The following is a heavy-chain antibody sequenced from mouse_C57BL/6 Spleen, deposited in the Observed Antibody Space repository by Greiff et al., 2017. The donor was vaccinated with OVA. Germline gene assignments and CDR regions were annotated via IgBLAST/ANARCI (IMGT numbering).Heavy chain of an antibody. CDR2: IYPGDGDT. V-gene: IGHV1-82*01. Sequence: VQLQQSGPELVKPGASVKISCKASGYAFSSSWMNWVKQRPGKGLEWIGRIYPGDGDTNYNGKFKGKATLTADKSSSTAYMQLSSLTSEDSAVYFCARERLRRSFDYWGQATTLTVSS. D-gene: IGHD2-4*01. CDR1: GYAFSSSW. J-gene: IGHJ2*01. CDR3: ARERLRRSFDY.